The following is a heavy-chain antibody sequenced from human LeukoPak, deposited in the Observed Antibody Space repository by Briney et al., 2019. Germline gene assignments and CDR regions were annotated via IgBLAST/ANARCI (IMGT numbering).Heavy chain of an antibody. CDR3: ARDNGWSADF. D-gene: IGHD2-15*01. Sequence: GGSLRLSCAASGFTFSSYWMNWVRQAPGKGLVWVSRIASDGSSTTYADSVEGRFSISRDNAKNTLYLQMNSLRVEDTAVYYCARDNGWSADFWGQGTLVTVSS. CDR1: GFTFSSYW. J-gene: IGHJ4*02. V-gene: IGHV3-74*01. CDR2: IASDGSST.